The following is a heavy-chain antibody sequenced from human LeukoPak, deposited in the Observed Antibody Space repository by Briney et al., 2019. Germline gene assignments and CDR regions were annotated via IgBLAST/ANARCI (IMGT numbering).Heavy chain of an antibody. J-gene: IGHJ3*02. V-gene: IGHV3-23*01. CDR2: ISGSGGST. D-gene: IGHD2-15*01. CDR1: GFTFSSYA. Sequence: PGGSLRLSCAASGFTFSSYAMSWVRQAPGKGLEWVSAISGSGGSTYYADSVKGRFTISRDNSKNTLYLQMNSLRAEDTAVYYCVNLDVGLGYCSGGSCPNAFDIWGQGTMVTVSS. CDR3: VNLDVGLGYCSGGSCPNAFDI.